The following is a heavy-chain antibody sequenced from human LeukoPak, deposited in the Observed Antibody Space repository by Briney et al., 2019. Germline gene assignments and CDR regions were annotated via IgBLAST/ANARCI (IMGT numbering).Heavy chain of an antibody. V-gene: IGHV3-23*01. J-gene: IGHJ4*02. CDR1: GFTFTTYA. Sequence: PGGSLRLSCAASGFTFTTYAMSWVRQAPGKGLEWVSTISGSGGTIYYADSVKGRFTISRDNSENTLCLQMNSLRAEDTAVYYCAKDRGWRANPFEYWGQGTLVTVSS. CDR2: ISGSGGTI. CDR3: AKDRGWRANPFEY. D-gene: IGHD4/OR15-4a*01.